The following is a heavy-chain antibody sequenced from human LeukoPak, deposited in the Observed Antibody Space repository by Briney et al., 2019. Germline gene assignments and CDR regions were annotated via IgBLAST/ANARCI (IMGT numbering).Heavy chain of an antibody. CDR2: ISGGGGTT. D-gene: IGHD3-16*01. V-gene: IGHV3-23*01. CDR3: ATTRDDTYFNMIFDY. Sequence: GGSLRLSCAASGFTFSTYAMNWLRQAPGKGLEWVSVISGGGGTTYYADSVKGRFTISRDNSKNTLFVLMNSLRDEDTAVYYCATTRDDTYFNMIFDYWGQGTLVTVSS. J-gene: IGHJ4*02. CDR1: GFTFSTYA.